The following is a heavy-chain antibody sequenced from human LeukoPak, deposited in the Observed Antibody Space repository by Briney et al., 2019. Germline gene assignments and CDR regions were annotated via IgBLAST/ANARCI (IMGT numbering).Heavy chain of an antibody. CDR3: ARDLSASWYSLGF. CDR1: GLTVADYG. J-gene: IGHJ4*02. Sequence: GGSLRLSCAASGLTVADYGMSWVRQAPRKGLEWVSGIDWSGESTSYADSVKGRFTISRDNSENTLYLHMNNLRAEVTALYYCARDLSASWYSLGFWGRGTLVTVSS. D-gene: IGHD6-13*01. V-gene: IGHV3-20*04. CDR2: IDWSGEST.